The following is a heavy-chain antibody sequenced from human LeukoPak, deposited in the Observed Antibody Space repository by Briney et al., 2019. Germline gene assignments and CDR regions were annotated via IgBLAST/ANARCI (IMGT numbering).Heavy chain of an antibody. CDR3: ARSGREVDSFYFYMDV. CDR2: IKHDGSEKQDGSEK. J-gene: IGHJ6*03. CDR1: GFTFSQYW. V-gene: IGHV3-7*01. D-gene: IGHD1-26*01. Sequence: PGGSLSLSCAASGFTFSQYWMSWVRQAPGKGLEWVANIKHDGSEKQDGSEKNYVDSVKGRFTISRDNAKNSLYLQMNSLRAEDTAVYYCARSGREVDSFYFYMDVWGKGTTVTVSS.